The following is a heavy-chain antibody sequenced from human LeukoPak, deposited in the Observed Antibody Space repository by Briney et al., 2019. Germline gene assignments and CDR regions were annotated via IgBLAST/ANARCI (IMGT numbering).Heavy chain of an antibody. CDR1: GGSISSYY. V-gene: IGHV4-59*12. J-gene: IGHJ3*02. D-gene: IGHD2-2*01. CDR2: IYYSGST. CDR3: ARTLVPGARGALDI. Sequence: SETLSLTCTVSGGSISSYYWSWIRQPPGKGLEWIGYIYYSGSTNYNPSLKSRVTISVDTSKNQFSLRLSFVTAADTAIYYCARTLVPGARGALDIWGRGTMVTVSS.